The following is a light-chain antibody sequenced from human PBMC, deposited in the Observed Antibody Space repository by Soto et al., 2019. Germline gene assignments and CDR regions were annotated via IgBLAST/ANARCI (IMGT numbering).Light chain of an antibody. V-gene: IGKV3-11*01. CDR3: QQRSNWPVT. J-gene: IGKJ3*01. Sequence: EIVLTQSPATLSLSPGERATLSCRASQSVSSYLAWYQQKPGQAPRLLIYDASNRTTGIPARFSGSGSGTDFTLTISSLEPEDFAVYYFQQRSNWPVTFGPGTKVDIK. CDR1: QSVSSY. CDR2: DAS.